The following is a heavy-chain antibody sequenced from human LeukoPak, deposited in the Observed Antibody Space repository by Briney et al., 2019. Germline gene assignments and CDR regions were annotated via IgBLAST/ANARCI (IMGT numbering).Heavy chain of an antibody. J-gene: IGHJ3*02. CDR3: ARQRVYSGTSALYAFDI. CDR2: IYPGDSDT. D-gene: IGHD4-23*01. CDR1: GYSFTSYW. Sequence: RGESLKISCKGSGYSFTSYWIGWVRQMPGKGLEWMGIIYPGDSDTRYSPSFQGQVTISADKSINTAYLQWSSLKASDTAMYYCARQRVYSGTSALYAFDIWGQGTMVTVSS. V-gene: IGHV5-51*01.